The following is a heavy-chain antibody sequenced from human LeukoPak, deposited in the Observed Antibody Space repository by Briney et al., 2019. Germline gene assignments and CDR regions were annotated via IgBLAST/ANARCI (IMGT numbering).Heavy chain of an antibody. CDR3: ARGSDDHFDY. Sequence: PSETLSLTCAVYGGSFSGYYWSWIRQPPGKGLEWIGEINHSGSTNYNPSLKSRVTISVDTSKNQFSLKLSSVTAADTAVYYCARGSDDHFDYWGQGTLVTVSS. V-gene: IGHV4-34*01. CDR1: GGSFSGYY. CDR2: INHSGST. J-gene: IGHJ4*02.